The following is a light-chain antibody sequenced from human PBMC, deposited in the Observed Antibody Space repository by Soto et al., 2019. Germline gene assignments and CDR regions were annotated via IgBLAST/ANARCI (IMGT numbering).Light chain of an antibody. CDR2: EVN. V-gene: IGLV2-8*01. CDR3: SSYGGSNTVV. J-gene: IGLJ1*01. CDR1: SSDVGGYNY. Sequence: QAGMTQPHSASGSPGQSVTISCTGTSSDVGGYNYVSWFQQHPGKAPKLIIHEVNQRPSGVPDRFSGSKSGNTASLTVSGLQAEDEGTYYCSSYGGSNTVVFGPATQVAL.